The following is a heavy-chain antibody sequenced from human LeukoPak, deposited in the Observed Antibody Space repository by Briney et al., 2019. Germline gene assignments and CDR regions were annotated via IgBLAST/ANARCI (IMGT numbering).Heavy chain of an antibody. D-gene: IGHD5-24*01. J-gene: IGHJ3*02. CDR3: ARIGVGYNDAFDI. V-gene: IGHV3-21*04. CDR2: ISSSSSYT. CDR1: GFTFSSYN. Sequence: PGGSLRLSCAASGFTFSSYNMNWVRQAPGKGLEWVSSISSSSSYTYYADSVKGRFTISRDNSKNTLYLQMNSLRAEETAVYYCARIGVGYNDAFDIWGQGTMVTVSS.